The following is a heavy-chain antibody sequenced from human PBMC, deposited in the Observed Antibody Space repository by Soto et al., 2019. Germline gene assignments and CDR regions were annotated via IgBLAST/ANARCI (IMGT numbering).Heavy chain of an antibody. J-gene: IGHJ4*02. CDR1: GASFSDYY. Sequence: SETLSLTCAVSGASFSDYYWSWIRQPPGKGLEWIGEINHSGSTNYNPSLKSRVIISVDTSKNQFSLKLSSVTAADTAVYYCERDGDRPAKLDYGGQGTLVTV. CDR2: INHSGST. CDR3: ERDGDRPAKLDY. D-gene: IGHD3-10*01. V-gene: IGHV4-34*01.